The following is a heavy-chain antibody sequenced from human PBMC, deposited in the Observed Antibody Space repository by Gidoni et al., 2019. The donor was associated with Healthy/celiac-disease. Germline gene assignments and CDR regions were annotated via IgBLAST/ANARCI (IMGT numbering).Heavy chain of an antibody. Sequence: EVQLVESGGGLVQPGRSLRLSCAASGFTFDDYAMPWVRQAPGKCLEWVSSITWNSGSRGYVDSVKGRFTIARDNAKNSLQLQMNSLRDEDSALYYCAKDTSGWSRGPFDYWGQGTLVTVSS. D-gene: IGHD6-19*01. CDR1: GFTFDDYA. V-gene: IGHV3-9*01. J-gene: IGHJ4*02. CDR3: AKDTSGWSRGPFDY. CDR2: ITWNSGSR.